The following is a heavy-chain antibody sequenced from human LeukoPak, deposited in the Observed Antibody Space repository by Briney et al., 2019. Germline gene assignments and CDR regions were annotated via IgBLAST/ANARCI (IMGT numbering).Heavy chain of an antibody. CDR2: IYHSGST. CDR3: ARRITMVRGVIISLLYFDY. CDR1: GGSISSGGYS. J-gene: IGHJ4*02. D-gene: IGHD3-10*01. V-gene: IGHV4-30-2*01. Sequence: PSETLSLTCAASGGSISSGGYSWSWIRQPPGKGLEWIGYIYHSGSTYYNPSLKSRVTISVDTSKNQFSLKLSSVTAADTAVYYCARRITMVRGVIISLLYFDYWGQGTLVTVSS.